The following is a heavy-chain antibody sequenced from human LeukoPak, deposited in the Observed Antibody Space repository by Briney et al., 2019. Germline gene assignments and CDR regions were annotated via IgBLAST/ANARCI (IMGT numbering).Heavy chain of an antibody. CDR1: GYTCINCY. Sequence: ASVKVSCKASGYTCINCYIHWVRQAPGQGLEWMGLINPGGGSTTYSQKFQGRVTMTRDTSTNTVYMELNSLRSEDTALYYCARARTGDSDYWGQGTLVTVSS. D-gene: IGHD7-27*01. J-gene: IGHJ4*02. V-gene: IGHV1-46*01. CDR2: INPGGGST. CDR3: ARARTGDSDY.